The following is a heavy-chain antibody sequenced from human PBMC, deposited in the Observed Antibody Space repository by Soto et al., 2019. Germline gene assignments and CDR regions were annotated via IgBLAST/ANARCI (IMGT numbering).Heavy chain of an antibody. J-gene: IGHJ3*02. CDR3: ARDVSPGSSSLYLDAFVI. Sequence: EVQLVESGGDLVQPGGSLRLSCAASGFSFASSWMTWVRQAPGKGLEWVANIKKDGSKINYLDSVRGRFTVSRDNAKNSLYPEMHCLRAEDTALYYCARDVSPGSSSLYLDAFVIWGQATMVTVSS. V-gene: IGHV3-7*05. D-gene: IGHD6-13*01. CDR1: GFSFASSW. CDR2: IKKDGSKI.